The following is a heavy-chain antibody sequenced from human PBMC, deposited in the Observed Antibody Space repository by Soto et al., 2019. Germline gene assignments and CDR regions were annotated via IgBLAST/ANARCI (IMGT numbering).Heavy chain of an antibody. CDR1: GGSISSYY. J-gene: IGHJ4*02. CDR3: ASASYYYGSGTPIPRDY. V-gene: IGHV4-59*01. CDR2: IYYSGST. D-gene: IGHD3-10*01. Sequence: SETLSLTCTVSGGSISSYYWSWIRQPPGKGLEWIGYIYYSGSTNYNPSLKSRVTISVDTSKNQFSLKLSSVTAADTAVYYCASASYYYGSGTPIPRDYWGQGTLVTVS.